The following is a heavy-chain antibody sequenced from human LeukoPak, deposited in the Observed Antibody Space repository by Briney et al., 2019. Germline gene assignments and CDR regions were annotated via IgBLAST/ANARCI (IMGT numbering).Heavy chain of an antibody. CDR3: ARGGESPFDY. CDR1: GGSFSGYY. Sequence: PSETLSLTCAVYGGSFSGYYWSWIRQPPGKGLEWIGEINHSGSTNYNPSLKSRVTISVDTSKNQFSLKLSSVTAADTAVYYCARGGESPFDYWGQGTLVTVSS. V-gene: IGHV4-34*01. CDR2: INHSGST. J-gene: IGHJ4*02.